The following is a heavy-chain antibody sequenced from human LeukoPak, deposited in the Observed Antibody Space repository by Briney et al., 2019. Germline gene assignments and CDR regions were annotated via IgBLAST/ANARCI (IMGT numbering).Heavy chain of an antibody. CDR1: GFTFNNYG. CDR3: AKDRSIVATIGIDY. V-gene: IGHV3-33*06. D-gene: IGHD5-12*01. CDR2: IWYDGSNK. J-gene: IGHJ4*02. Sequence: GGSLRLSCAASGFTFNNYGMSWVRQAPGKGLEWVAVIWYDGSNKYYADSVKGRFTISRDNSKNTLYLQMNSLRAEDTAVYYCAKDRSIVATIGIDYWGQGTLVTVSS.